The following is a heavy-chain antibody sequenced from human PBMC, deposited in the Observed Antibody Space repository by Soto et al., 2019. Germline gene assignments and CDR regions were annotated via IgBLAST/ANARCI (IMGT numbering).Heavy chain of an antibody. Sequence: SETLSLTCTVSRRSVSSRTSNCRWVRQPPGKGLEWIGYIYRSGTTNYNPSLKSRVTIAVDTSKSQFSLKLTSVTAADTAVYYCARGEILYVGSGYQSLYLDYWGQGTLVT. CDR1: RRSVSSRTSN. CDR2: IYRSGTT. D-gene: IGHD3-3*01. CDR3: ARGEILYVGSGYQSLYLDY. V-gene: IGHV4-61*01. J-gene: IGHJ4*02.